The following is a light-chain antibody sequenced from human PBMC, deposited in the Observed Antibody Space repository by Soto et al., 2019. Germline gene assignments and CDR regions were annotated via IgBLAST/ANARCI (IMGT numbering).Light chain of an antibody. V-gene: IGKV3D-20*01. CDR2: DAY. CDR1: QSVSNSY. Sequence: EILMTQSPATLSVSPGEGGHLSCVASQSVSNSYLAWYQQKPGLAPRLLIYDAYSRATGIPDRFSGSASGTDFTITISSLKSEDFAVYYCQQYNNWPRTVGPGTKVEIK. CDR3: QQYNNWPRT. J-gene: IGKJ1*01.